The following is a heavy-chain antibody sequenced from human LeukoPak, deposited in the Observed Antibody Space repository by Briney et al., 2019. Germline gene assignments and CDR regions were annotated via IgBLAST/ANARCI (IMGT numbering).Heavy chain of an antibody. CDR3: ARSIAARWDYYYMDV. CDR1: GGTFSSYA. D-gene: IGHD6-6*01. V-gene: IGHV1-69*05. J-gene: IGHJ6*03. CDR2: IIPIFGTA. Sequence: GASVKVSCKASGGTFSSYAISWVRQAPGQGLEWMGGIIPIFGTANYAQKFQGRVTITTDESTSTAYMELSSLRSEDTAVYYCARSIAARWDYYYMDVWGKGTTVTVSS.